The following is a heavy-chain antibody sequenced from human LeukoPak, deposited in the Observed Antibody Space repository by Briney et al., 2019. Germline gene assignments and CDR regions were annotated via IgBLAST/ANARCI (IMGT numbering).Heavy chain of an antibody. D-gene: IGHD6-19*01. CDR1: GGSISSSSYY. CDR3: ARVAVAGSGRYYYYYMDV. Sequence: SETLSLTCTVSGGSISSSSYYWGWIRQPPGKGLEWIGSIYYSGSTNYNPSLKSRVTISVDTSKNQFSLKLSSVTAADTAVYYCARVAVAGSGRYYYYYMDVWGKGTTVTISS. J-gene: IGHJ6*03. CDR2: IYYSGST. V-gene: IGHV4-39*07.